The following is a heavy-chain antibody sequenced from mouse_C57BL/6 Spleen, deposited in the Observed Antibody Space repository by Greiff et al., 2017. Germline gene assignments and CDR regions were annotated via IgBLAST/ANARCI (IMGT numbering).Heavy chain of an antibody. D-gene: IGHD1-1*01. CDR1: GYTFTSYW. Sequence: QVQLQQPGAELVMPGASVKLSCKASGYTFTSYWMHWVKQRPGQGLEWIGEIDPSDSYTNYNQKFKGKSTLTVDKSSSTAYMQLSSLTSEDSAVYYCARPLGYGSSPYYYAMDYWGQGTSVTVSA. CDR3: ARPLGYGSSPYYYAMDY. J-gene: IGHJ4*01. CDR2: IDPSDSYT. V-gene: IGHV1-69*01.